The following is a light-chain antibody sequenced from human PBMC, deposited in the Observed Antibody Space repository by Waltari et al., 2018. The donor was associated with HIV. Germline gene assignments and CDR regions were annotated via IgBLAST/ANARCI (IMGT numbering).Light chain of an antibody. CDR3: QQYYTSPPA. CDR2: WAS. CDR1: QNVLFTPNNKNY. Sequence: VMTQSPDSLAVSLGERATNNFQSSQNVLFTPNNKNYLAWYQQKPQQPPKLIIYWASTRESGVPDRFSGAGSVTDFTLTISSLQAEDVAVYYCQQYYTSPPAFGQGTKVEIK. J-gene: IGKJ2*01. V-gene: IGKV4-1*01.